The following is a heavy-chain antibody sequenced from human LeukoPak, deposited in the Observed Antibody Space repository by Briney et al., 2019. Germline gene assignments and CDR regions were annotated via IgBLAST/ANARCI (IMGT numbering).Heavy chain of an antibody. CDR1: GGSISSYY. CDR3: ARALAYYYGSGSLYFDY. CDR2: IYHSGST. Sequence: SETLSLTCTVSGGSISSYYWSRIRQPPGKGLEWIGSIYHSGSTYYNPSLKSRVTISVDTSKNQFSLKLSSVTAADTAVYYCARALAYYYGSGSLYFDYWGQGTLVTVSS. J-gene: IGHJ4*02. D-gene: IGHD3-10*01. V-gene: IGHV4-38-2*02.